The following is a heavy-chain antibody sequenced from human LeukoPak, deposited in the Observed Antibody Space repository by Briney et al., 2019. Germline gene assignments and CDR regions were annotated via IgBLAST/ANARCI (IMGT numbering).Heavy chain of an antibody. Sequence: GGSLRLSCAASGFTVSSNYMSWVRQAPGKGLEWVSVIYSGGNTYYADSVKGRFTISRDNSKNTLYLQMNSLRAEDTAVYYCARAVTMIVVVTSDAFDIWGQGTMVTVSS. CDR2: IYSGGNT. D-gene: IGHD3-22*01. CDR3: ARAVTMIVVVTSDAFDI. J-gene: IGHJ3*02. V-gene: IGHV3-53*01. CDR1: GFTVSSNY.